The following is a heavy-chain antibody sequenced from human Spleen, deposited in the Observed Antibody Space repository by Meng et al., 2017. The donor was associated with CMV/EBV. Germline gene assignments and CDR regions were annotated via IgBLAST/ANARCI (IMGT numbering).Heavy chain of an antibody. CDR1: GYTFTDKY. D-gene: IGHD1-1*01. V-gene: IGHV1-2*02. CDR3: AREKGEINWNFEDY. CDR2: INPHTGGT. J-gene: IGHJ4*01. Sequence: SGYTFTDKYLYWVRQAPGQGLEWMGWINPHTGGTNYAPKFPGRVTMTRDTSIGTAYMELNRLRSDDTAMYYCAREKGEINWNFEDYWGQGTLVTVSS.